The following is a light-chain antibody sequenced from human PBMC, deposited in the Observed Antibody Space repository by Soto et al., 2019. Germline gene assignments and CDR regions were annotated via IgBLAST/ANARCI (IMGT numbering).Light chain of an antibody. CDR2: GAS. Sequence: DNLLTQSPFTLSLSPVAIATLSCSASQSVSSSYLAWYQQKPGQAPSLLIYGASRRATGIPDRFSGSGSGTDFTLTISRLEPEDFAVYYCQQYDSSPITFGQGTRLEIK. J-gene: IGKJ5*01. CDR3: QQYDSSPIT. V-gene: IGKV3-20*01. CDR1: QSVSSSY.